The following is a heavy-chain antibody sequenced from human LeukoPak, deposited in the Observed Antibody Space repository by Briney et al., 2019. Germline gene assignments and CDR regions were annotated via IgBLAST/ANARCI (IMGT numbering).Heavy chain of an antibody. CDR1: GFTFSSYW. J-gene: IGHJ4*02. CDR3: AREAYYYGSGSSRLFDY. V-gene: IGHV3-7*01. CDR2: IKQDGSEK. D-gene: IGHD3-10*01. Sequence: PGGSLRLSCAASGFTFSSYWMSWVSQAPGKGLEWVANIKQDGSEKYYVDSVKGRFTISRGNAKNSLYLQMNSLRAEDTAVYYCAREAYYYGSGSSRLFDYWGQGTLVTVSS.